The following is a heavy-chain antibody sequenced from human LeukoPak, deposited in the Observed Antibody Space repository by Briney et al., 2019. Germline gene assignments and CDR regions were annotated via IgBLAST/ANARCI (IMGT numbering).Heavy chain of an antibody. V-gene: IGHV1-18*01. Sequence: ASVKVSCKASGYTFTSYGISWVRQAPGQGLEWMGWISAYNGNTNYAQKLQGRVTMTTDKSTSTAYMELSSLRSEDTAVYYCARRRCSGGSCYPGSAGYYMDVWGKGTTVTVSS. CDR2: ISAYNGNT. CDR1: GYTFTSYG. J-gene: IGHJ6*03. CDR3: ARRRCSGGSCYPGSAGYYMDV. D-gene: IGHD2-15*01.